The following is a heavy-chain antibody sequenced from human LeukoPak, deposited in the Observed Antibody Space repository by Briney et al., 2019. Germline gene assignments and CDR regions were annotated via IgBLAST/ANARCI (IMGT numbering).Heavy chain of an antibody. Sequence: HGESLKLSCKGSGYSFTSYWIGWVRQMPGKGLEWMGIIYPGDSDTRYSPSFQGQVTISADKSISTAYLQWSSLKASDTAMYYCARRVLYSGYEGYYYYGMDVWGQGTTVTVSS. J-gene: IGHJ6*02. CDR2: IYPGDSDT. V-gene: IGHV5-51*01. D-gene: IGHD5-12*01. CDR3: ARRVLYSGYEGYYYYGMDV. CDR1: GYSFTSYW.